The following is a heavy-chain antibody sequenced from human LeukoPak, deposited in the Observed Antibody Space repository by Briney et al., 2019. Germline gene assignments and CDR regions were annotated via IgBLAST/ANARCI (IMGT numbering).Heavy chain of an antibody. CDR1: GFTFSSYA. J-gene: IGHJ4*02. D-gene: IGHD3-9*01. V-gene: IGHV3-23*01. CDR2: FTGSGGST. CDR3: AKWGDYDTLPRYYDSDC. Sequence: AASLRLSCPASGFTFSSYAMTWVRQAQGKGLEWFSAFTGSGGSTYYADSVKGRLPISRDNSKNTLYVQMNTLRAEDTAVYYCAKWGDYDTLPRYYDSDCWGQGTLVTVSS.